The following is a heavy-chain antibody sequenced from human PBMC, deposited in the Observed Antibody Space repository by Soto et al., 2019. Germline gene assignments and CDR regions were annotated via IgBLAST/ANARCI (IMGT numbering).Heavy chain of an antibody. CDR1: GFTFGTYA. J-gene: IGHJ4*02. D-gene: IGHD4-17*01. V-gene: IGHV3-72*01. Sequence: GGSLRLSCAASGFTFGTYAMGWVRQAPWKGLEWVGRIRKKTNSYTTEYAASVKGRFIISRDDSTNSLYLQMSSLKTEDTAVYYCTTVTTVDYYFDYWGQGTLVTVSS. CDR3: TTVTTVDYYFDY. CDR2: IRKKTNSYTT.